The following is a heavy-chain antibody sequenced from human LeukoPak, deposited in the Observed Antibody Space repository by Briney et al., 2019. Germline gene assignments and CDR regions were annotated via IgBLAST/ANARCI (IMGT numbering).Heavy chain of an antibody. J-gene: IGHJ3*02. CDR3: ARAPPSNGYSYHFDI. CDR2: IYIDGTGI. CDR1: GFTFHKYW. Sequence: TGGSLRLSCAASGFTFHKYWMHWVRQAPGKGPVWVSRIYIDGTGIVYTGSVKGRFTISRDNAKNTLYLQMNSLRVEDTAVYYCARAPPSNGYSYHFDIWGPGTMVTVSS. V-gene: IGHV3-74*01. D-gene: IGHD5-12*01.